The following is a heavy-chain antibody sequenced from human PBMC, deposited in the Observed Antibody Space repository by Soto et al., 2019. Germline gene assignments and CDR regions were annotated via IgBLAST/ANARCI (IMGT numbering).Heavy chain of an antibody. CDR2: IVVGSGNT. V-gene: IGHV1-58*02. CDR1: GFTFTYSA. J-gene: IGHJ4*02. D-gene: IGHD3-22*01. CDR3: AAEYYDGSGDPKRRID. Sequence: QLQLVQSGPEVKKPGTSVKVSCKASGFTFTYSAMQWVRQARGQGLEWIGWIVVGSGNTNYAPKFQGRVTTTWHMSTRTADLMLSSLRCEVTAVYYCAAEYYDGSGDPKRRIDWGQGTLVTVSS.